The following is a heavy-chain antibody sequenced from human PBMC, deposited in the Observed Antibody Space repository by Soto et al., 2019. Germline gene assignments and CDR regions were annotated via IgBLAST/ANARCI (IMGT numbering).Heavy chain of an antibody. CDR3: AKGRGGSGSLTPRVDF. CDR1: GFTFNNYA. CDR2: ISGGGDTT. D-gene: IGHD3-10*01. Sequence: EVQLLESGGGLVQPGGSLRLSCAASGFTFNNYAMTWVRQAPGKGLEWVSAISGGGDTTSYADSVKGRFTVSRDGSKNTPYLQMSSLRAEDTALYYCAKGRGGSGSLTPRVDFWCQGTLVTVSS. J-gene: IGHJ4*02. V-gene: IGHV3-23*01.